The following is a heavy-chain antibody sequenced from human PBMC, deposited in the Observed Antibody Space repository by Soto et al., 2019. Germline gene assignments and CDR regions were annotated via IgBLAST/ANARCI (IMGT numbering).Heavy chain of an antibody. V-gene: IGHV1-2*02. J-gene: IGHJ6*02. D-gene: IGHD6-6*01. CDR3: AGFEYSSSSSYYGMDV. Sequence: ASVKVSCKASGYTFTGYYMHWVRQAPGQGLEWMGWINPNSGGTNYAQKLQGRVTMTRDTSISTAYMELRRLRSDDTAVYYCAGFEYSSSSSYYGMDVWGQGTTVTVSS. CDR2: INPNSGGT. CDR1: GYTFTGYY.